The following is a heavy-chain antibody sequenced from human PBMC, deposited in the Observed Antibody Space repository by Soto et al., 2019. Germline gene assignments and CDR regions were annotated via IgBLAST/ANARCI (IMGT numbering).Heavy chain of an antibody. CDR3: AKEGGLSGSYYISSSYYFDY. Sequence: SLRLSCAASGFTFSSHAMSWVRQAPGKGLEWVSAISGSGGSTYYADSVKGRFTISRDNSKNTLYLQMNSLRAEDTAVYYCAKEGGLSGSYYISSSYYFDYWGQGTLVTVSS. D-gene: IGHD1-26*01. J-gene: IGHJ4*02. CDR1: GFTFSSHA. V-gene: IGHV3-23*01. CDR2: ISGSGGST.